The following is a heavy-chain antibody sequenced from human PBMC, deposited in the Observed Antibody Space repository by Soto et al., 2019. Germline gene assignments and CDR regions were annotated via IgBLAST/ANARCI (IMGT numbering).Heavy chain of an antibody. J-gene: IGHJ5*02. D-gene: IGHD1-7*01. CDR1: GGSFSGYY. Sequence: SETLSLTCAVYGGSFSGYYWSWIRQPPGKGLEWIGEINHSGSTNCNPSLKSRVTISVDTSKNQFSLKLSSVTAADTAVYYCARGITGTTLNWFDPWGQGTLVTVSS. CDR3: ARGITGTTLNWFDP. CDR2: INHSGST. V-gene: IGHV4-34*01.